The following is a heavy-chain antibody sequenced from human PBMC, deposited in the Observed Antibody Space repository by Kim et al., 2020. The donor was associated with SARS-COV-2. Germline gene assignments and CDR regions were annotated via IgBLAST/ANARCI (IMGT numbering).Heavy chain of an antibody. D-gene: IGHD2-21*01. CDR1: GFTFRSYA. V-gene: IGHV3-33*01. J-gene: IGHJ4*02. Sequence: GGSLRLSCAASGFTFRSYAMHWVRQAPGKGLEWVAVIWVDGVNKYYADSVKGRFTISRDNFKNTVYLQVNSLRAEDTAVYYCARDRPPSSTWWMIAYWGQGTLVTAPS. CDR2: IWVDGVNK. CDR3: ARDRPPSSTWWMIAY.